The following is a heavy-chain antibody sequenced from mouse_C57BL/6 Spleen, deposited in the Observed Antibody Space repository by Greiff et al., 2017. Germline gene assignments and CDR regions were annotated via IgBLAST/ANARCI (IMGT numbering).Heavy chain of an antibody. V-gene: IGHV1-82*01. CDR1: GYAFSSSW. J-gene: IGHJ2*01. Sequence: VHLVESGPELVKPGASVKISCKASGYAFSSSWMNWVKQRPGKGLEWIGRIYPGDGDTNYNGKFKGKATLTADKSSSTAYMQLSSLTSEDSAVYFCARIGYYDYDGSDYWGQGTTLTVSS. D-gene: IGHD2-4*01. CDR3: ARIGYYDYDGSDY. CDR2: IYPGDGDT.